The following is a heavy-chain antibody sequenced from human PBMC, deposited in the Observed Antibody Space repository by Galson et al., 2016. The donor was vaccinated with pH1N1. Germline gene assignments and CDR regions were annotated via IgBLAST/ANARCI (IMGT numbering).Heavy chain of an antibody. CDR1: GFTFGDYA. Sequence: SLRLSCAASGFTFGDYAMRWVRQAPGKGLEYVSSISTSSGTTYYGDSVRGRFTISRDNSKNTVYLQMNGLRAEDTAIYYCTKARVGNYYFDYWGQGSLVTVSS. J-gene: IGHJ4*02. CDR2: ISTSSGTT. CDR3: TKARVGNYYFDY. V-gene: IGHV3-23*01. D-gene: IGHD1-7*01.